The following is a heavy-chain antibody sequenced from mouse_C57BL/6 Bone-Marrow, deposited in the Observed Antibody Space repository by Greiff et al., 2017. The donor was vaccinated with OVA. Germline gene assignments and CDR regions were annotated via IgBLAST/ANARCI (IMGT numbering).Heavy chain of an antibody. Sequence: QVQLQQSGPGLVQPSQSLSITCTVSGFSLTSYGVHWVRQSPGKGLEWLGVIWRGGSTDYNAAFMSRLSITKDNSKCQVFFKMNSLQADDTALYYGGSVFMTRVVAGRWYYGVWGTGTTVTVAS. V-gene: IGHV2-5*01. J-gene: IGHJ1*03. CDR2: IWRGGST. D-gene: IGHD1-1*01. CDR3: GSVFMTRVVAGRWYYGV. CDR1: GFSLTSYG.